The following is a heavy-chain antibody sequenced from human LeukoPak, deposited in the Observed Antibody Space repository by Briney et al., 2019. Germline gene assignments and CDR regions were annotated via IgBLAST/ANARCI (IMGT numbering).Heavy chain of an antibody. Sequence: GGSLRLSCAASGFTFSTYWMSWVRQTPGKGLEWVANIKEDGREKYYVDSVKGRLTISRDNAKNSLYLQMNSLRAEDTAVYYCARGGVDYWGQGTLVTVSS. V-gene: IGHV3-7*01. CDR1: GFTFSTYW. CDR3: ARGGVDY. CDR2: IKEDGREK. J-gene: IGHJ4*02. D-gene: IGHD3-16*01.